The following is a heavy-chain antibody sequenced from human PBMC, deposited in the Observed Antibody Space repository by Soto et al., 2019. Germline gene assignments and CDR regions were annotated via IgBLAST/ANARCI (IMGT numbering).Heavy chain of an antibody. CDR3: ARGDRYSGSFSDYFDP. J-gene: IGHJ5*02. Sequence: PSETLSLTCIVSGASIRTGGYSWSWIRQPPGKGPEWIGYIYESGRTYYKPSLKSRASISMDKSRNQFSVRLTSVTAADTAVYFCARGDRYSGSFSDYFDPWGQGTLVTVSS. CDR2: IYESGRT. CDR1: GASIRTGGYS. D-gene: IGHD1-26*01. V-gene: IGHV4-30-2*01.